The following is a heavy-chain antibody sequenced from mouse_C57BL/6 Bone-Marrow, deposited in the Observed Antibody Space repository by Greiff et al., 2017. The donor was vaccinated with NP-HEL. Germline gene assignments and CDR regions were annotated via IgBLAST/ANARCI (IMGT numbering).Heavy chain of an antibody. V-gene: IGHV14-4*01. CDR2: IDPENGDT. D-gene: IGHD1-1*01. J-gene: IGHJ1*03. Sequence: VQLQQSGAELVRPGASVKLSCTASGFNIKDDYMHWVKQRPEQGLEWIGWIDPENGDTEYASKFQGKATITADTSSNTAYLQLSSLTSEDTAVYYCTETLITTVACWYFDVWGTGTTVTVSS. CDR3: TETLITTVACWYFDV. CDR1: GFNIKDDY.